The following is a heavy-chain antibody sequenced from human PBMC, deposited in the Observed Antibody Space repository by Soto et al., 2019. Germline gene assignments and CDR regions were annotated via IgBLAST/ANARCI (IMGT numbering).Heavy chain of an antibody. J-gene: IGHJ5*02. V-gene: IGHV4-30-4*01. Sequence: SETLSLTCTVSGGSITSDYSCWSWIRQPPGEGLEWIGHIFDSGTTYTNPSLRSQVAISLDTSKNHFSLTLSSVTAADTAVYYCARAVEEYSSSSEENWFDPWGQGTLVTVSS. CDR2: IFDSGTT. CDR3: ARAVEEYSSSSEENWFDP. CDR1: GGSITSDYSC. D-gene: IGHD6-6*01.